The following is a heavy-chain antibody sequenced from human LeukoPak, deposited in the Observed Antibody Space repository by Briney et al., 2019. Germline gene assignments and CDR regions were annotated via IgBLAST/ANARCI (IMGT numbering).Heavy chain of an antibody. CDR2: VDHTGST. CDR3: ARGRVSSSTWYSTYYYFFYMDF. J-gene: IGHJ6*03. V-gene: IGHV4-61*03. D-gene: IGHD4-11*01. CDR1: GGSISSTTYY. Sequence: PSETLSLTCTVSGGSISSTTYYWDWIRQPPGKGLEWIGYVDHTGSTKFNPSLNGRVSISRDTSNNFFSLRLRSVTAADTAVYFCARGRVSSSTWYSTYYYFFYMDFWGKGTTVTVSS.